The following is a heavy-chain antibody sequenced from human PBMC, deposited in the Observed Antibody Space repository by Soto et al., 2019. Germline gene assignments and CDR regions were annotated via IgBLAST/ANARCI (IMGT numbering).Heavy chain of an antibody. CDR2: MHHTGST. D-gene: IGHD6-19*01. J-gene: IGHJ4*02. Sequence: SETLSLTCAVYGGSFSGYYWSWIRQPPWKGLEWIGEMHHTGSTNYNPSLKSRVTISVDTSKNQFSLKLSSVTAADTAVFYCCARCGSSGWLFDEWGLGTLVTVSS. V-gene: IGHV4-34*01. CDR1: GGSFSGYY. CDR3: CARCGSSGWLFDE.